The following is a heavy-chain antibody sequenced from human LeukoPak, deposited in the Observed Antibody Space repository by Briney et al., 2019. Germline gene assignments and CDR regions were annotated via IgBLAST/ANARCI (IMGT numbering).Heavy chain of an antibody. V-gene: IGHV4-34*01. CDR1: GGSFSGYY. D-gene: IGHD3-10*01. CDR2: INHSGST. CDR3: ARGRFLWFGELLFDY. J-gene: IGHJ4*02. Sequence: SETLSLTCAVYGGSFSGYYWSWIRQPPGKGLEWIGEINHSGSTNYNPSLKSRVTISVVTSKNQFSLKLSSVTAADTAVYYCARGRFLWFGELLFDYWGQGTLVTVSS.